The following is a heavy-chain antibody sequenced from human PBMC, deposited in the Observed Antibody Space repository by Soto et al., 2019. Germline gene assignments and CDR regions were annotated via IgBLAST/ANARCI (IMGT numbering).Heavy chain of an antibody. CDR2: IYHSGIT. CDR1: GDSFSNNNW. Sequence: QVQLQASGPGLVKPSETLSLTCAVTGDSFSNNNWWSWVRQAPGMGLEWIGEIYHSGITYYNPSLESRVTISVDKSKNQFSLKLTSVTAADTVVYYCAIRYSSGWYYWGQGTLGTVSS. CDR3: AIRYSSGWYY. J-gene: IGHJ4*02. D-gene: IGHD6-19*01. V-gene: IGHV4-4*02.